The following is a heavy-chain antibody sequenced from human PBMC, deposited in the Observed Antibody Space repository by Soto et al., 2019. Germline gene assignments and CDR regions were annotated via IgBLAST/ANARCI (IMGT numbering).Heavy chain of an antibody. D-gene: IGHD5-18*01. CDR3: ARDQPGYSYGYGLGY. CDR2: ISSSSSTI. Sequence: GGSLRLSCAASGFTFRTYGMHWVRQAPGEGLEWVSYISSSSSTIYYADSVKGRFTISRDNAKNSLYLQMNSLRAEDTAVYYCARDQPGYSYGYGLGYWGQGTLVTVSS. CDR1: GFTFRTYG. J-gene: IGHJ4*02. V-gene: IGHV3-48*01.